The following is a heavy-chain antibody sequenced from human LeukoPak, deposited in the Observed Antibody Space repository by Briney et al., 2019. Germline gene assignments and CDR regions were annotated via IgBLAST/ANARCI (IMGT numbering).Heavy chain of an antibody. CDR1: GFTFSSAW. D-gene: IGHD1-1*01. J-gene: IGHJ4*02. V-gene: IGHV3-15*07. Sequence: GGSLRLSCAASGFTFSSAWMNWVRQAPGKGLEWVGRIKSETDGGTTDYAASVKGRFTISRDDSKSTLFLQMSSLKIEDTAVYYCATSITTPGAFDIWGQGVLVTVSS. CDR2: IKSETDGGTT. CDR3: ATSITTPGAFDI.